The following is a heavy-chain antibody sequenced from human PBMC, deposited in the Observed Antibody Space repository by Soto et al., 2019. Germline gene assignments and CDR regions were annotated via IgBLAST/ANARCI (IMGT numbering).Heavy chain of an antibody. J-gene: IGHJ5*01. Sequence: GGSLRLSCTASGFPFSSYTMNWVRQAPGKGLQWVASITNRGTHTYSADSVKGRFTISRDNDKNSLYLQMNNLRAEDTATYYCARAHEVAWFDSWGLGTLVTVSS. CDR2: ITNRGTHT. V-gene: IGHV3-21*06. CDR3: ARAHEVAWFDS. CDR1: GFPFSSYT. D-gene: IGHD2-15*01.